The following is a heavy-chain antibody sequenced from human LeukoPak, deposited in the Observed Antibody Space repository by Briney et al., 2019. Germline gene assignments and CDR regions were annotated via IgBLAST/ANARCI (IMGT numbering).Heavy chain of an antibody. CDR3: ARGGYVWGSYRYPFDY. CDR2: INHSGST. D-gene: IGHD3-16*02. Sequence: SETLSLTCTVSGGSISSYYWSWIRQPPGKGLEWIGEINHSGSTNYNPSLKSRVTISVDTSKNQFSLKLSSVTAADTAVYYCARGGYVWGSYRYPFDYWGQGTLVTVSS. J-gene: IGHJ4*02. V-gene: IGHV4-34*01. CDR1: GGSISSYY.